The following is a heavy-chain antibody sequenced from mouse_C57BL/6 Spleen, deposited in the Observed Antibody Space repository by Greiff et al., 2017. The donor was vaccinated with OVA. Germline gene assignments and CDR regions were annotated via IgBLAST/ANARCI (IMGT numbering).Heavy chain of an antibody. D-gene: IGHD2-4*01. CDR3: ARPYDYDSWFAY. Sequence: QVQLKESGPELVKPGASVKISCKASGYAFSSSWMNWVKQRPGKGLEWIGRIYPGDGDTNYKGKFKGKATLTADKSSSTAYMQLSSLTSEDSAVYFCARPYDYDSWFAYWGQGTLVTVSA. CDR2: IYPGDGDT. J-gene: IGHJ3*01. V-gene: IGHV1-82*01. CDR1: GYAFSSSW.